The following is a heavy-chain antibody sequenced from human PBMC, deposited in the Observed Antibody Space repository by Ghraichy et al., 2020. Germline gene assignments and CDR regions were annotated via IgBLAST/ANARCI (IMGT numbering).Heavy chain of an antibody. CDR1: GGSISSGGYS. Sequence: SETLSLTCAVSGGSISSGGYSWSWIRQPPGKGLEWIGYIYHSGSTYYNPSLKSRVTISVDRSKNQFSLKLSSVTAADTAVYYCASSDLGYCSSTSCPFDYWGQGTLVTVSS. CDR2: IYHSGST. CDR3: ASSDLGYCSSTSCPFDY. D-gene: IGHD2-2*01. V-gene: IGHV4-30-2*01. J-gene: IGHJ4*02.